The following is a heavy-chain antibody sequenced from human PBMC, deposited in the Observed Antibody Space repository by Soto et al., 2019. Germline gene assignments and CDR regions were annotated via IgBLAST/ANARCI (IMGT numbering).Heavy chain of an antibody. CDR2: IKQDGSDK. D-gene: IGHD3-3*01. J-gene: IGHJ6*02. CDR1: GFTFSYYW. Sequence: EVQLVESGGALVQPGGSLRLSCAASGFTFSYYWMTWVRQAPGKGLEWVANIKQDGSDKYYVDSVKGRFTISRDNAKNSLYLQMNSLRAEDTAVYYCARGEAHDFRSGYLCGMDVWGQGTTVTVSS. V-gene: IGHV3-7*01. CDR3: ARGEAHDFRSGYLCGMDV.